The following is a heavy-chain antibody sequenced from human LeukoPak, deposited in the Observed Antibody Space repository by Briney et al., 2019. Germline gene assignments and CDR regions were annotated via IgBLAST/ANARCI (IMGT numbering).Heavy chain of an antibody. V-gene: IGHV4-38-2*02. J-gene: IGHJ4*02. D-gene: IGHD5-18*01. Sequence: SETLSLTCTVSGYSLSSGYYWGWIRQPPGKGLEWIGSIYHSGSTYYNPSLKSRVTISVDTSKNQFSLKLSSVTAADTAVYYCAREYRVGRNSYASLWGQGTLVTVSS. CDR3: AREYRVGRNSYASL. CDR1: GYSLSSGYY. CDR2: IYHSGST.